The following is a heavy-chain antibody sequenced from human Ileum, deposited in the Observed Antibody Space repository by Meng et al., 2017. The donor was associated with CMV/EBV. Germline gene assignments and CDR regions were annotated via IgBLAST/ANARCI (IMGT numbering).Heavy chain of an antibody. D-gene: IGHD4-17*01. J-gene: IGHJ6*02. Sequence: GESLKISCAASGFTFSSYAMNWVRQAPGKGLEWVSYISSSGSTIYYADSVKGRFTISRDNAKNSLYLQMNSLRAEDTAVYYCARDGDASYYYYYGMDVWGQGTTVTVSS. CDR3: ARDGDASYYYYYGMDV. CDR2: ISSSGSTI. V-gene: IGHV3-48*03. CDR1: GFTFSSYA.